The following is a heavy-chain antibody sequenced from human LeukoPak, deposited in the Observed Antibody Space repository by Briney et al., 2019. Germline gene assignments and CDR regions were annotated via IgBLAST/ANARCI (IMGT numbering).Heavy chain of an antibody. V-gene: IGHV1-18*03. Sequence: ASVKVSCKASGYTFTSYGISWVRQAPGQGLEWMGWISAYNGNTNYAQKLQGRVTMTTDTSTSTAYMELRSLRSEDMAVYYCARGIPETILGYCTNGVCYNSDYYFDYWGQGTLVTVSS. CDR1: GYTFTSYG. D-gene: IGHD2-8*01. J-gene: IGHJ4*02. CDR2: ISAYNGNT. CDR3: ARGIPETILGYCTNGVCYNSDYYFDY.